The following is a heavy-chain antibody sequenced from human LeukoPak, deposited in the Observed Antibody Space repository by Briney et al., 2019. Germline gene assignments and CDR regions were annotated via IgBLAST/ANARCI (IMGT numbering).Heavy chain of an antibody. CDR3: VKDSRGLGRGGNFDY. J-gene: IGHJ4*02. D-gene: IGHD3-10*01. CDR2: ISDHGGGT. CDR1: GFTFSIYA. V-gene: IGHV3-64D*08. Sequence: PGGSLRLSCSASGFTFSIYAMHWVRQAPGKGLEYVSAISDHGGGTYYLDSVEGRFTISRDNSKNTLYLQMTSLRPEDTAMYYCVKDSRGLGRGGNFDYWGQGTLVTVSS.